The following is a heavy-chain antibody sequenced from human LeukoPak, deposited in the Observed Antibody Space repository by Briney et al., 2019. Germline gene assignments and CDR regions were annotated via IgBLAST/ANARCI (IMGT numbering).Heavy chain of an antibody. CDR1: GFTFSDYW. J-gene: IGHJ5*02. V-gene: IGHV3-7*01. Sequence: PGGSLRLSCAASGFTFSDYWMTWVRQAPGKGLEWVANIKQDGSEKYYVDSVKGRFTISRDNAKNSLYLQMNSLRAEDTAVYYCARVSGYCSSTSCWGGWFDPWGQGTLVTVSS. D-gene: IGHD2-2*01. CDR2: IKQDGSEK. CDR3: ARVSGYCSSTSCWGGWFDP.